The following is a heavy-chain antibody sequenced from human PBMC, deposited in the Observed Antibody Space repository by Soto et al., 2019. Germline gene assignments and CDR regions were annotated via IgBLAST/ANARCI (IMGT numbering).Heavy chain of an antibody. CDR1: GFTFSSYA. D-gene: IGHD3-3*01. CDR3: AKDEQYYDFWSGYSNYFDY. V-gene: IGHV3-23*01. CDR2: ISGSGGST. J-gene: IGHJ4*02. Sequence: EVQLLESGGGLVQPGGSLRLSCAASGFTFSSYAMSWVRQAPGKGLEWVSAISGSGGSTYYADSVKGRFTISRDNSKNTLYLQMNSLRAEDTAVYYCAKDEQYYDFWSGYSNYFDYWGQGTLVTVSS.